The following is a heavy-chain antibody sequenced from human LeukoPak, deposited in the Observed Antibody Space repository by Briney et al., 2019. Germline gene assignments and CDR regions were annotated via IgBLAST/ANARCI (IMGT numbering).Heavy chain of an antibody. J-gene: IGHJ4*02. D-gene: IGHD1-26*01. Sequence: PSETLSLTCTVSGGSISSYYWSWIRQPAGKGLEWIGRIYTSGCTNYNPSLKSRVTMSVDTSKNQFSLKLSSVTAADTAVYYCARGGRIVGASPPDYWGQGTLVTVSS. CDR1: GGSISSYY. CDR2: IYTSGCT. CDR3: ARGGRIVGASPPDY. V-gene: IGHV4-4*07.